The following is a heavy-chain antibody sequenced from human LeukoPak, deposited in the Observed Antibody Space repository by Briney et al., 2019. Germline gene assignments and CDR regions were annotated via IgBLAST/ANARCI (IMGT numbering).Heavy chain of an antibody. CDR2: IYYSGST. CDR3: ARSVTVLRYFDWLVPDAFDI. CDR1: GGSISSYY. D-gene: IGHD3-9*01. J-gene: IGHJ3*02. Sequence: PSETLSLTCTVSGGSISSYYWSWIRQPPGKGLEWIGYIYYSGSTNYNPSLKSRVTISVDTSKNQFSLKLSSVTAADTAVYYCARSVTVLRYFDWLVPDAFDIWGQGTMVTVSS. V-gene: IGHV4-59*01.